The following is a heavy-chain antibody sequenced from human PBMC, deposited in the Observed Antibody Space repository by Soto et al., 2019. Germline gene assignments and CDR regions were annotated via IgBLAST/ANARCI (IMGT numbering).Heavy chain of an antibody. CDR2: INYSGST. J-gene: IGHJ4*02. CDR3: ARGDYHDSGTYCRSEYYFDY. D-gene: IGHD3-22*01. CDR1: GGAISSYY. V-gene: IGHV4-59*01. Sequence: SETLSLTCTVSGGAISSYYWSWIRQSPGERLEWIGYINYSGSTNYNPSLKSRVTISLDRPNNQFSLRVSSVTAADTAVYYCARGDYHDSGTYCRSEYYFDYWGQGALVTVSS.